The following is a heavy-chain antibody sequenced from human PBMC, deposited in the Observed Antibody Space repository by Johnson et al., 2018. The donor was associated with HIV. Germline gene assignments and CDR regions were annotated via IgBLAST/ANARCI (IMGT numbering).Heavy chain of an antibody. V-gene: IGHV3-30-3*01. Sequence: QVLLVESGGGVVQPGRSLRLSCAASGFTFSSYAMHWVSQAPGKGLEWVAVISYDGSNKYYADSVKGRFTISRDNSKNTLYLQMNSLRAEDTAVYYCARDGGNDYGDYVGGGALDIWGQGTMVTVSS. CDR3: ARDGGNDYGDYVGGGALDI. CDR1: GFTFSSYA. D-gene: IGHD4-17*01. J-gene: IGHJ3*02. CDR2: ISYDGSNK.